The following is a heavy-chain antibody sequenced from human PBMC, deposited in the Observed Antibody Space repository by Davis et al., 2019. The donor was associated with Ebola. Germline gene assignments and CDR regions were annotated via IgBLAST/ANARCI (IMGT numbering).Heavy chain of an antibody. D-gene: IGHD3-9*01. CDR1: GGTFSSYA. V-gene: IGHV1-69*13. CDR3: ARDPPGLRYFDWLLNEGMDV. CDR2: IIPIFGTA. Sequence: SVKVSCKASGGTFSSYAISWVRQAPGQGLEWMGGIIPIFGTANYAQKFQGRVTITADESTSTAYMELSSLRSEDTAVYYCARDPPGLRYFDWLLNEGMDVWGQGTTVTVSS. J-gene: IGHJ6*02.